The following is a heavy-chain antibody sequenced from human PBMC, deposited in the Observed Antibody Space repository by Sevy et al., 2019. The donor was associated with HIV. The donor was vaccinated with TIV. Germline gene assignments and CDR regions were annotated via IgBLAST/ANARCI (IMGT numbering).Heavy chain of an antibody. Sequence: GGSLRLSCAASGFTFSSYAMSWVRQAPGKGLEWVSAISGSGGSTYYADSVKGRFTISRDNSKNTLYLQMNSLRAEDTAVYYCAKDGESYCSSTSCSKWFDPWGQGTLVTVSS. V-gene: IGHV3-23*01. CDR2: ISGSGGST. D-gene: IGHD2-2*01. J-gene: IGHJ5*02. CDR3: AKDGESYCSSTSCSKWFDP. CDR1: GFTFSSYA.